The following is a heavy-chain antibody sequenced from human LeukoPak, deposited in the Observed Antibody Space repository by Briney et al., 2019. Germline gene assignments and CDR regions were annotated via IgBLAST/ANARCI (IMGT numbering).Heavy chain of an antibody. D-gene: IGHD3-3*01. CDR3: ATPGRFLEWLSHNPVAFDI. Sequence: PWASVKVSCKASGGTFSSYAISWVRQAPGQGLEWMGGIIPIFGTANYAQKFRGRVTITADESTSTAYMELSSLRSEDTAVYYCATPGRFLEWLSHNPVAFDIWGQGTMVTVSS. CDR1: GGTFSSYA. CDR2: IIPIFGTA. J-gene: IGHJ3*02. V-gene: IGHV1-69*13.